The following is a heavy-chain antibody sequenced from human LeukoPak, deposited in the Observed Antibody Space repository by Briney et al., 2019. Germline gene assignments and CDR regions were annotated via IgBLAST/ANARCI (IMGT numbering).Heavy chain of an antibody. J-gene: IGHJ5*02. CDR2: IYTTGST. CDR3: ARDRVEPATAHFDP. V-gene: IGHV4-4*07. D-gene: IGHD6-13*01. CDR1: GVSISSYY. Sequence: SETLSLTCAVSGVSISSYYWSWIRRPAGKGLEWIGRIYTTGSTKYNPSLNNRVTISVDKSKNKLSLNLSSVTAADTAVYFCARDRVEPATAHFDPWGQGTVVTVSS.